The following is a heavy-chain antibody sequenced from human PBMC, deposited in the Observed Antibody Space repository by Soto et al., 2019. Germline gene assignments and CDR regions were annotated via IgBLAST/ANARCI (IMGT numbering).Heavy chain of an antibody. Sequence: GGSLRLSCAASGFTFSSYAMSWVRQAPGKGLEWVSAISGSGGSTYYADSVKGRFTISRDNSKNTLYLQMNSLRAEDAAVYYCAKVEKDMRPENWFDPWGQGTLVTVSS. V-gene: IGHV3-23*01. J-gene: IGHJ5*02. CDR1: GFTFSSYA. CDR3: AKVEKDMRPENWFDP. CDR2: ISGSGGST.